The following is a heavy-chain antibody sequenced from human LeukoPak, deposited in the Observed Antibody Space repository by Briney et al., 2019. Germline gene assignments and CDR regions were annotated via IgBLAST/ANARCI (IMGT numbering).Heavy chain of an antibody. CDR1: GYTFTGYY. CDR3: ARVILDYYYDSSGYSPFDY. J-gene: IGHJ4*02. D-gene: IGHD3-22*01. V-gene: IGHV1-2*02. Sequence: ASVKVSCKASGYTFTGYYMHWVRQAPGQGLEWMGWISPNSGGTNYAQKFQGRVTMTRDTSISTAYMDLSRLRSDDTAVYYCARVILDYYYDSSGYSPFDYWGQGTLVTVSS. CDR2: ISPNSGGT.